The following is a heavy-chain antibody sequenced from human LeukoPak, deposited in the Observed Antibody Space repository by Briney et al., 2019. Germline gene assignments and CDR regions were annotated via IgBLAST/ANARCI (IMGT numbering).Heavy chain of an antibody. J-gene: IGHJ5*02. CDR1: GGSFSGYY. V-gene: IGHV4-34*01. CDR3: ARELVGVAAAGTNWFDP. D-gene: IGHD6-13*01. CDR2: INHSGST. Sequence: SETLSLTCAVYGGSFSGYYWSWIRQPPGKGLEWIGEINHSGSTNYNPSLKSRVTISVDPSKNQFSLKLSSVTAADTAVYYCARELVGVAAAGTNWFDPWGQGTLVTVSS.